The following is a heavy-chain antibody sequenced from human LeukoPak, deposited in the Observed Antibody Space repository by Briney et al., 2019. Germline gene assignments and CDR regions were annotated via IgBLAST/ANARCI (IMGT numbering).Heavy chain of an antibody. V-gene: IGHV4-59*01. J-gene: IGHJ4*02. Sequence: SETLSLTCAVYGGSFSGYYWNWIRQPPGKGLEWIGYIYYSGSTNYNPSLKSRVTISVDTSKNQFSLKLSSVTAADTAVYYCARGSRGYSYGWGQGTLVTVSS. CDR3: ARGSRGYSYG. CDR1: GGSFSGYY. D-gene: IGHD5-18*01. CDR2: IYYSGST.